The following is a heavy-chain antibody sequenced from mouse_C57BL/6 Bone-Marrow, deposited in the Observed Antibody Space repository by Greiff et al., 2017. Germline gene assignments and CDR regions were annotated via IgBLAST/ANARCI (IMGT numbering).Heavy chain of an antibody. CDR2: IDPSDSYT. J-gene: IGHJ3*01. D-gene: IGHD1-1*01. CDR1: GYTFTSYW. CDR3: AREVATPGAFAY. Sequence: QVHVKQSGAELVKPGASVKLSCKASGYTFTSYWMQWVKQRPGQGLEWIGEIDPSDSYTNYNQKFKGKATLTVDTSSSTAYMQLSSLTSEDSAVYYCAREVATPGAFAYWGQGTLVTVSA. V-gene: IGHV1-50*01.